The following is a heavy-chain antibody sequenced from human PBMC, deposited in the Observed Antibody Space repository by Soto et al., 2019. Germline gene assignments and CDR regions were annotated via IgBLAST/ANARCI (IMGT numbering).Heavy chain of an antibody. Sequence: ASVTGSCNAPGDTSTNYAMHWVRQAPPQRIEWMGWINAGNGNTKYSQKFQGRVTITRDTSASTAYMELSSLRSEDTAVYYCARESRYCSGGSCYFLPGIDYWGQGTLVTVSS. V-gene: IGHV1-3*01. CDR2: INAGNGNT. CDR1: GDTSTNYA. CDR3: ARESRYCSGGSCYFLPGIDY. D-gene: IGHD2-15*01. J-gene: IGHJ4*02.